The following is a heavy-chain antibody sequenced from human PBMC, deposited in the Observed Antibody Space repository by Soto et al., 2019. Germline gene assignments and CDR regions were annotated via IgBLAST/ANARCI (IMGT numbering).Heavy chain of an antibody. V-gene: IGHV1-8*01. D-gene: IGHD3-22*01. CDR1: GDAFTSYD. J-gene: IGHJ3*02. CDR3: ARGCASDSSGYCDNDAFDT. CDR2: MNPNSGNT. Sequence: ASVKVSCTASGDAFTSYDINWVRNATGQGLEWMGWMNPNSGNTGYAQKFQGRVTMTRNTSISTAYMELSSLRSEDTAVYYCARGCASDSSGYCDNDAFDTWGQGTMVTVSS.